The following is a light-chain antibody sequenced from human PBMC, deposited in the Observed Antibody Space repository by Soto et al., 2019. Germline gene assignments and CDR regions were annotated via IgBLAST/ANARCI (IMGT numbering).Light chain of an antibody. CDR2: GAS. V-gene: IGKV1-5*01. J-gene: IGKJ1*01. CDR1: QSINRR. Sequence: DTQITHSPSTLSATVGDRVTITFRASQSINRRLACYQQTPGKDPKLLINGASSRATGISDRCSVSGAGNDFTLTISRLEPEDFAVYYCQQYGSSYWTFGQGTKVDI. CDR3: QQYGSSYWT.